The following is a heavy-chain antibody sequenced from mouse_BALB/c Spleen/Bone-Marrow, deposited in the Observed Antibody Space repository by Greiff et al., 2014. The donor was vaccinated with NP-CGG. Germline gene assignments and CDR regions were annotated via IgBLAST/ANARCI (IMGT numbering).Heavy chain of an antibody. J-gene: IGHJ4*01. Sequence: VQLQESGAELVRPGVSVKTSCKGSGYTFTDYSIHWVRQSHAKSLEWIGVISTYYGDANYNQKFKGKATMTADKSSSTAYMELARLTSEDSAIYYCARRGSMDYWGQGTSVTVSS. CDR3: ARRGSMDY. V-gene: IGHV1-67*01. CDR2: ISTYYGDA. CDR1: GYTFTDYS.